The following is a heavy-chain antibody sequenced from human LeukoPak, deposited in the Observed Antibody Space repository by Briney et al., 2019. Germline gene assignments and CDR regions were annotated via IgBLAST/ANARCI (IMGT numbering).Heavy chain of an antibody. Sequence: NSSETLSLTCTVSGGSISSYYWSWIRQPAGKGLEWIGRIYTSGSTNYNPSLKSRVTMSVDTSKNQFPLKLSSVTAADTAVYYCARDRPEGFCSSTSCYGTYYYYMDVWGKGTTVTVSS. D-gene: IGHD2-2*01. V-gene: IGHV4-4*07. CDR1: GGSISSYY. CDR2: IYTSGST. CDR3: ARDRPEGFCSSTSCYGTYYYYMDV. J-gene: IGHJ6*03.